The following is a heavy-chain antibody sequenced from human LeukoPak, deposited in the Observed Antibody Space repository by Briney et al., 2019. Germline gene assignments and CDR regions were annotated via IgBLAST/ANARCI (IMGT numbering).Heavy chain of an antibody. V-gene: IGHV4-59*08. CDR2: IYYSGST. CDR1: GGSISSYY. Sequence: SETLSLTCTVSGGSISSYYWSWIRQPPGKGLEWIGYIYYSGSTNYNPSPKSRVTISVDTSKNQFSLKLSSVTAADTAVYYCARPKLGSDAFDIWGQGTMVTVSS. J-gene: IGHJ3*02. CDR3: ARPKLGSDAFDI. D-gene: IGHD7-27*01.